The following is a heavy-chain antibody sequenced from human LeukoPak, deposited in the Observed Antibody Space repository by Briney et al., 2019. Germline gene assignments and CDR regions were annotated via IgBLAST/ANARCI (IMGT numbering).Heavy chain of an antibody. J-gene: IGHJ4*02. CDR3: ARGYSSSWYQFTPYYFDY. Sequence: GGSLRLSRAASGFTFSSYSMNWVRQAPGKGLEWVSYISSSSSTIYYADSVKGRFTISRDNAKNSLYLQMNSLRAEDTAVYYCARGYSSSWYQFTPYYFDYWGQGTLVTVSS. CDR2: ISSSSSTI. V-gene: IGHV3-48*01. CDR1: GFTFSSYS. D-gene: IGHD6-13*01.